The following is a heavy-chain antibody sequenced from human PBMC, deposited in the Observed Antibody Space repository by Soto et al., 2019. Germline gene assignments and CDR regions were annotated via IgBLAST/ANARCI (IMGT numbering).Heavy chain of an antibody. V-gene: IGHV3-9*01. CDR3: AKVEGAFDI. CDR1: GFSFAGYA. J-gene: IGHJ3*02. Sequence: EVQLVESGGGLVQPGRSLRLSCAASGFSFAGYAMHWVRQAPGKGLEWVSGISWNSGNIGYADSVKGRFTISRDNAKNSLYLQMNSLTTEDTALYYCAKVEGAFDIWGQGTMVTVS. CDR2: ISWNSGNI.